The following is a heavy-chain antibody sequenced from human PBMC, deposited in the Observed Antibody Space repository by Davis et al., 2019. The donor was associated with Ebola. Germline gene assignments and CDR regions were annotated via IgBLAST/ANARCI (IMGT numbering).Heavy chain of an antibody. CDR1: GYTFTNYG. Sequence: ASVTVSCKASGYTFTNYGISWVRQAPGQGLEWMGWSYPSNGNTHYAQKLQGRVTMTTDTSTSTAYMELRSLRNDDTAMYYCVKDFWSDDPGYWGQGTLVTVSS. CDR3: VKDFWSDDPGY. V-gene: IGHV1-18*01. J-gene: IGHJ4*02. CDR2: SYPSNGNT. D-gene: IGHD3-3*01.